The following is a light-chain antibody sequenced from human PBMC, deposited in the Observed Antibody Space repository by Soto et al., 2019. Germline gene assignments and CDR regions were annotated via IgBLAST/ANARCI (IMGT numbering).Light chain of an antibody. Sequence: QSVLAQPASVSGSPGQSITISFTGTSSDVGRYNYVAWYQQHPGKAPKVLIFEVSNRPSGVSSRFSGSKSGNTASLNISGLQAEDEADYYCSSYATSSTLVFGTGTKVTVL. J-gene: IGLJ1*01. CDR1: SSDVGRYNY. CDR2: EVS. V-gene: IGLV2-14*01. CDR3: SSYATSSTLV.